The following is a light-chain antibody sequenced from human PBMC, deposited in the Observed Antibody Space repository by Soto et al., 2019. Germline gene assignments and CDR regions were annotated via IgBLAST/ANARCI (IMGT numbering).Light chain of an antibody. CDR1: SSDVGGYNY. Sequence: QSALTQPASVSGSPGQSITISCTGTSSDVGGYNYVSWYQQHPGKAPKLMIYDVSNRPSGVSNRFSGSKSGNTASLTISGLQAEDEADYYCSSYTSSSTRRVFGGGTQLPVL. CDR3: SSYTSSSTRRV. J-gene: IGLJ3*02. CDR2: DVS. V-gene: IGLV2-14*01.